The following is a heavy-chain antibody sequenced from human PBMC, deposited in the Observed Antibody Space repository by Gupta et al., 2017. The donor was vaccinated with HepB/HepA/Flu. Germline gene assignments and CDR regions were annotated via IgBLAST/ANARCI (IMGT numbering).Heavy chain of an antibody. J-gene: IGHJ5*02. CDR3: ARLRVRAVDP. Sequence: QVQLVESGGGLVKPGGSLRLSCAGSGFTFSDYYMSWIRQAPGKGLEWVSSISNSGSSTYFADSVKGRFTISRDNAKNSLYLQMDSLRAEDTAVYYCARLRVRAVDPWGQGTLVTVSS. CDR2: ISNSGSST. D-gene: IGHD1-1*01. V-gene: IGHV3-11*01. CDR1: GFTFSDYY.